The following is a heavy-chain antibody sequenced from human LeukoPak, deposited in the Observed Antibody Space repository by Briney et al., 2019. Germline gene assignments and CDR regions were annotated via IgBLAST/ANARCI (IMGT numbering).Heavy chain of an antibody. CDR2: ISGSGGST. D-gene: IGHD3-22*01. CDR1: GFTFSSYG. V-gene: IGHV3-23*01. Sequence: GWSLRLSCAASGFTFSSYGMSWVRQAPGKGLEWVSAISGSGGSTYYADSVKGRFTISRDNSKNTLYLQMNSLRAEDTAVYYCARRAGDYSHPYDYWGQGTLVTVSS. CDR3: ARRAGDYSHPYDY. J-gene: IGHJ4*02.